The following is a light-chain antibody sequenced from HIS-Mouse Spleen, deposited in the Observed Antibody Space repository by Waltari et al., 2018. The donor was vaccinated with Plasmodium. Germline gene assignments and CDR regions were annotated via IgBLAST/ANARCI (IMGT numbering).Light chain of an antibody. CDR3: QQRSNWLT. J-gene: IGKJ4*01. CDR2: DAS. V-gene: IGKV3-11*01. CDR1: QSVSSC. Sequence: IVLTQSPATLSSSTGASAPLSGRASQSVSSCLAWDQQKPGQAPRPLIYDASNRATGSPARFMGSGSGTDFTLTISSLEPEDFAVYYCQQRSNWLTFGGGTKVEIK.